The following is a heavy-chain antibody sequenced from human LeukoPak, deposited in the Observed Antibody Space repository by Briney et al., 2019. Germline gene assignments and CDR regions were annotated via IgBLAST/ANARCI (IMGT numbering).Heavy chain of an antibody. CDR2: IYSGGST. J-gene: IGHJ4*02. D-gene: IGHD3-10*01. CDR1: GFTVSSNY. V-gene: IGHV3-53*01. CDR3: ARTSMVRGVIASSY. Sequence: GGSLRLSCAASGFTVSSNYMSWVRQAPGKGLEWVSVIYSGGSTYYADSVKGRFTISRDNAKDSLYLQMNSLRAEDTAVYYWARTSMVRGVIASSYWGQGTLVTVSS.